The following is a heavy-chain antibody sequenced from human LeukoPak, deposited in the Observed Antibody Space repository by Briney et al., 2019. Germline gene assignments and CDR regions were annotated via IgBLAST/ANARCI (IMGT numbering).Heavy chain of an antibody. CDR2: ISSSGSTI. CDR3: ARRRYNWNAIDY. CDR1: GFTFSDFY. J-gene: IGHJ4*02. D-gene: IGHD1-20*01. Sequence: GGSLRLSCAASGFTFSDFYMSWIRQAPGRGLEWVSYISSSGSTIYYADSVKGRFTISRDNAKNSLYLQMNSLRAEDTAVYYCARRRYNWNAIDYWGQGTLVTVSS. V-gene: IGHV3-11*01.